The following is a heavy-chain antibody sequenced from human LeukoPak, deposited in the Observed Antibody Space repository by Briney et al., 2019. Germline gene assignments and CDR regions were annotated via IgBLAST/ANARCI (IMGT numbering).Heavy chain of an antibody. J-gene: IGHJ5*01. V-gene: IGHV3-48*04. Sequence: GGSLRLSCAASGLTFSKYSMTWVRQAPGKGLEWVSFIDTSSTTMYYTDSVKGRFTISRDNAKNSLYLQMNSLKVEDTAIYYCTRDNWVDCWGQGTLVTVSS. CDR2: IDTSSTTM. CDR3: TRDNWVDC. CDR1: GLTFSKYS.